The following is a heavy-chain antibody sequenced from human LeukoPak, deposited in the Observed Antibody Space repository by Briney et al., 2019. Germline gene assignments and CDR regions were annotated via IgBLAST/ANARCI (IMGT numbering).Heavy chain of an antibody. CDR1: GFPFSSYT. D-gene: IGHD7-27*01. CDR2: ILFDETNK. Sequence: PGKSLRLSCAASGFPFSSYTFHWVRQAPGKGLEWVALILFDETNKYYAGSVKGRFTISRDKSNNTVYLQMNSLRVEDTAVYYCVRDAMGTANNYGDFWGQGTLVTVSS. CDR3: VRDAMGTANNYGDF. J-gene: IGHJ4*02. V-gene: IGHV3-33*05.